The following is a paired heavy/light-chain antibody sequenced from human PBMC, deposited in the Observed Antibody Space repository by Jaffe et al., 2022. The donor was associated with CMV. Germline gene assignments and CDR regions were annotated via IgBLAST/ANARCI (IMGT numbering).Heavy chain of an antibody. V-gene: IGHV3-33*01. D-gene: IGHD2-15*01. CDR2: IWYDGSNK. Sequence: QVQLVESGGGVVQPGRSLRLSCAASGFSFSDYGMHWVRQAPDKGLEWVAVIWYDGSNKYYADSVKGRFTISRDNSRNTLYLQMNSLRAEDTAVYYCARDTSGDSRVNYYYGMDVWGQGTTVTVSS. CDR1: GFSFSDYG. CDR3: ARDTSGDSRVNYYYGMDV. J-gene: IGHJ6*02.
Light chain of an antibody. Sequence: SYELTQPPSVSVSPGQTARITCSGDALPRQYAYWYQQKPGQAPVVVMYKDTERPSGIPERFSGSSSGTTVTLTISGVQAEDEADYYCQSADSSGTYVFGTGTKVTVL. CDR3: QSADSSGTYV. CDR2: KDT. V-gene: IGLV3-25*03. J-gene: IGLJ1*01. CDR1: ALPRQY.